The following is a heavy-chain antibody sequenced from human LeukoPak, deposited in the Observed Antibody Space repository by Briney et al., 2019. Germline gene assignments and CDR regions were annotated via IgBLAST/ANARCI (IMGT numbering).Heavy chain of an antibody. Sequence: SETLSLTCTLSGHSISSGDYSWRWVRQPPGKGLEWIGNIYYSGSTYYNPSLKSRVTISVDTSKHQFSLKLSSVTAANTAVYYCGRVPLLTEQAVGAFDIWGQGTMVTVSS. J-gene: IGHJ3*02. V-gene: IGHV4-30-4*01. D-gene: IGHD1-26*01. CDR1: GHSISSGDYS. CDR3: GRVPLLTEQAVGAFDI. CDR2: IYYSGST.